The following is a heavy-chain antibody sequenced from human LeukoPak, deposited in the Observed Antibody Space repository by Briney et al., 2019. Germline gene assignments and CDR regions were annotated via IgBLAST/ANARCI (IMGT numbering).Heavy chain of an antibody. CDR1: GGSINSYY. J-gene: IGHJ4*02. CDR2: IYYSGST. Sequence: SETLSLTCTVSGGSINSYYWSRIRQPPGKGLEWIGYIYYSGSTNYNPSLKSRVTISVDTSKNQFSLKLSSVTAADTAVYYCARENGGGESNYFDYWGQGTLVTVSS. CDR3: ARENGGGESNYFDY. D-gene: IGHD4-23*01. V-gene: IGHV4-59*01.